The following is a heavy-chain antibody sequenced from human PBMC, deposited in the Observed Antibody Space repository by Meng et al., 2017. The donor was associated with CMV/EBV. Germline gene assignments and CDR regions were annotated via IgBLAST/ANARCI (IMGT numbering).Heavy chain of an antibody. CDR1: GGSISSSSYY. Sequence: SETLSPTCTVSGGSISSSSYYWGWIRQPPGKGLEWIGSIYYSGSTYYNPSLKSRVTISVDTSKNQFSLKLSYVTAADTAVYYCARLIRTYYYDSSGYERDYWGQGTLVTVSS. CDR3: ARLIRTYYYDSSGYERDY. D-gene: IGHD3-22*01. J-gene: IGHJ4*02. CDR2: IYYSGST. V-gene: IGHV4-39*01.